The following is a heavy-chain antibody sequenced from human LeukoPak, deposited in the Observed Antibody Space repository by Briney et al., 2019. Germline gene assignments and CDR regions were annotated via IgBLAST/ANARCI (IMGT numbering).Heavy chain of an antibody. CDR2: IWYDGSNK. Sequence: GRSLRLSCAASGFTFSSYGMHWVRQAPGKGLEWVAVIWYDGSNKYYADSVKGRFTISRDNAKKALYLQMNSLRVEDTAVYYCARVEGAKSAFDIWGQGTMVTVSS. CDR1: GFTFSSYG. J-gene: IGHJ3*02. V-gene: IGHV3-33*01. D-gene: IGHD1-26*01. CDR3: ARVEGAKSAFDI.